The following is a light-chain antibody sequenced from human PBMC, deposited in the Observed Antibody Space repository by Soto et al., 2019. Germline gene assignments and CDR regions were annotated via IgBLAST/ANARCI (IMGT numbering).Light chain of an antibody. CDR2: HVT. CDR1: SSDIGHYDY. CDR3: CSLTTSHTYV. V-gene: IGLV2-14*03. J-gene: IGLJ1*01. Sequence: QSVLTQPASVSGSPGQSITISCTGTSSDIGHYDYVSWYQQHPGKAPKLMIYHVTYRPSGVSNRYSGSRSCNSASLTISGLQADDEADYYCCSLTTSHTYVFGSGTKLTVL.